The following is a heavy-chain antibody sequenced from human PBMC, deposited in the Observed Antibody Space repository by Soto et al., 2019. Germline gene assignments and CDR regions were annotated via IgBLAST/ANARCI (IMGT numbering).Heavy chain of an antibody. CDR2: IYYSGST. CDR3: ARRGTQVDYGDYDDAFDI. V-gene: IGHV4-39*01. Sequence: SETLSLTCTVSGGSISSSSYYWGWIRQPPGKGLEWIGSIYYSGSTYYNPSLKSRVTISVDTSKNQFSLKLSSVTAADTAVYYCARRGTQVDYGDYDDAFDIWGQGTMVTVSS. D-gene: IGHD4-17*01. CDR1: GGSISSSSYY. J-gene: IGHJ3*02.